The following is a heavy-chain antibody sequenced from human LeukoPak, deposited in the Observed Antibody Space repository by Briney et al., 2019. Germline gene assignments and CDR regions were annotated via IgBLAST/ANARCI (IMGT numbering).Heavy chain of an antibody. CDR3: ARDSAWVGATGPFDY. CDR1: GFTVSSNY. Sequence: PGGSLRLSCAASGFTVSSNYMSWVRQAPGKGLEWVSVIYSGGSTYYADSVKGRFTISRDNSKNTLYLQMNSLRAEDTAVYYCARDSAWVGATGPFDYWGQGTLVTVSS. V-gene: IGHV3-66*01. J-gene: IGHJ4*02. CDR2: IYSGGST. D-gene: IGHD1-26*01.